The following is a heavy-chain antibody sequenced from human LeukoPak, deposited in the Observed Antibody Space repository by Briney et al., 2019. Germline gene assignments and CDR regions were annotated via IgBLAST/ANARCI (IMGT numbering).Heavy chain of an antibody. Sequence: GGSLRLSCAASGFTFSSYAMSWVRQAPGKGLEWVSAISGSGGSTYYADSVKGRFTISRDNSKNTLYLQMNSLRAEDTAVYYCAKDREYYYGSGSYYNTPGFDYWGQGTLVTVSS. CDR1: GFTFSSYA. CDR3: AKDREYYYGSGSYYNTPGFDY. D-gene: IGHD3-10*01. J-gene: IGHJ4*02. CDR2: ISGSGGST. V-gene: IGHV3-23*01.